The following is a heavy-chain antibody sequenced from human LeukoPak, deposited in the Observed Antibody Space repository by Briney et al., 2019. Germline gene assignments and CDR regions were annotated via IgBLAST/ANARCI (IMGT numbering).Heavy chain of an antibody. CDR1: GYTFTSYG. V-gene: IGHV1-18*01. CDR3: ARDTEAYCGGDCYSPLDY. J-gene: IGHJ4*02. CDR2: ISAYNGNT. Sequence: ASVKGSCKASGYTFTSYGISWVRQAPGQGLEWMGWISAYNGNTNYAQKLQGRVTMTTDTSTSTAYMELRSLRSDDTAVYYCARDTEAYCGGDCYSPLDYWGQGTLVTVSS. D-gene: IGHD2-21*02.